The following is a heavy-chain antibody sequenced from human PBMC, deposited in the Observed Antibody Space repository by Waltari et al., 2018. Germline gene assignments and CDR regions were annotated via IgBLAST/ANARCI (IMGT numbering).Heavy chain of an antibody. CDR3: ARGIAVAGTVGWFDP. CDR1: GYSFTSYW. V-gene: IGHV5-51*01. Sequence: EVQLVQSGAEVKKPGESLKISCKGSGYSFTSYWIGWVRQMPGKGLEWMGIIYPVDSDTRYSPSVQGQVTITADKSISTAYLKWRSLKASDTAMYYCARGIAVAGTVGWFDPWGQGTLVTVSS. CDR2: IYPVDSDT. D-gene: IGHD6-19*01. J-gene: IGHJ5*02.